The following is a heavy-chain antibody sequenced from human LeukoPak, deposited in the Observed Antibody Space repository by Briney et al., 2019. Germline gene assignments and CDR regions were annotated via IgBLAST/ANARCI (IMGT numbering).Heavy chain of an antibody. V-gene: IGHV1-18*04. CDR1: GYTFSGFY. CDR3: TRDTIYAKGDY. CDR2: ISPYNGNT. J-gene: IGHJ4*02. Sequence: ASVRVSCKPSGYTFSGFYIHWVRQAPGQAPEWMGWISPYNGNTHYTPNLRGRLTMTTDTSTSTAYMELRSLTSDDTAVYYCTRDTIYAKGDYWGQGTLVTVSS. D-gene: IGHD2/OR15-2a*01.